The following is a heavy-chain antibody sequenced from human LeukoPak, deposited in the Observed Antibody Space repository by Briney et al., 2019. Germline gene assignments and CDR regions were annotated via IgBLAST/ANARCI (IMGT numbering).Heavy chain of an antibody. D-gene: IGHD3-9*01. CDR3: AKWGHYDILTPSYTSDY. V-gene: IGHV4-38-2*01. CDR1: LYSITSGLY. CDR2: IYHFGST. J-gene: IGHJ4*02. Sequence: PSQTLSLTCHVSLYSITSGLYSGWIRPSPRKGLEWIGTIYHFGSTYYNPSLKSRVTISLDTPKNHFSLKVNPVSAVDTAVYYCAKWGHYDILTPSYTSDYWGQGTLVSVPS.